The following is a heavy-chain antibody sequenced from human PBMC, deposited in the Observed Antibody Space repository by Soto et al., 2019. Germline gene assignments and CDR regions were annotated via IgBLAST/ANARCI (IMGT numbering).Heavy chain of an antibody. V-gene: IGHV4-34*01. CDR2: INHSGST. Sequence: LQQWGAGLLKPSETLSLTCGVYAGSFSGFYWTWIRQPPGKGLEWIGEINHSGSTNLNPSLESRVTISVDTSKNQFSLKLSSVTAADTALYYCARGDTVTGENVFDFWGQGTLVTVSS. D-gene: IGHD2-21*02. CDR3: ARGDTVTGENVFDF. CDR1: AGSFSGFY. J-gene: IGHJ3*01.